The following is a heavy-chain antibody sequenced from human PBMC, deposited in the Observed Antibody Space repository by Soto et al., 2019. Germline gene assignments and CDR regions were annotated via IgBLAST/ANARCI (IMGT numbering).Heavy chain of an antibody. CDR3: ARGGKGSGSYWLDP. CDR2: IYYSGST. V-gene: IGHV4-59*08. Sequence: PSETLSLTCTVSGGSISSYYWSWNRQPPGKGLEWIGYIYYSGSTNYNPSLKSRVTISVDTSKNQFSLKLGSVTAADTAVYYCARGGKGSGSYWLDPWGQGTLVTVSS. D-gene: IGHD3-10*01. CDR1: GGSISSYY. J-gene: IGHJ5*02.